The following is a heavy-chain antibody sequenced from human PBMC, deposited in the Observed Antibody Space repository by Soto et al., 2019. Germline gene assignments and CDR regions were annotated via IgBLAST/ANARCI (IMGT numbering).Heavy chain of an antibody. Sequence: GGSLRLSCAASGFTFSSYGMHGVRQATGKGLEWVAVIWYDGSNKYYADSVKGRFTISRDNSKNTLYLQMNSLRAEDTAVYYCARDPSRVHLLFDYWGQGTLVTVSS. CDR2: IWYDGSNK. D-gene: IGHD3-10*01. V-gene: IGHV3-33*01. CDR1: GFTFSSYG. J-gene: IGHJ4*02. CDR3: ARDPSRVHLLFDY.